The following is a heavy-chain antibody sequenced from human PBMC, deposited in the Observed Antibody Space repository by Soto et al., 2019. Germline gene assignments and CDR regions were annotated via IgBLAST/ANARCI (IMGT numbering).Heavy chain of an antibody. CDR2: ISSNGGST. D-gene: IGHD3-10*01. V-gene: IGHV3-64D*08. CDR3: VKEVVDSSACYFDC. CDR1: GFTFSSYA. Sequence: PGGSLRLSCSASGFTFSSYAMHWVRQAPGKGLEYDSAISSNGGSTYYADSVKGRFTISRDNSTNTLYLQLSSLRAEDTAVYYFVKEVVDSSACYFDCWGQGTLGTVSS. J-gene: IGHJ4*02.